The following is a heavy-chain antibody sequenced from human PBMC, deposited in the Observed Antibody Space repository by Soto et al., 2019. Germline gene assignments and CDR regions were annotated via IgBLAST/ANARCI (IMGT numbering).Heavy chain of an antibody. Sequence: QVQLVESGGGVVQPGRSLRLSCAASGFTFSSYGMHWVRQAPGKGLEWVAVISYHGSSKDYADSVKGRFTISRDNSKNTLYLQMNSLRGEDTAVYYCAKDRQLGSSLYYFDYWCQGTLVTVSS. CDR2: ISYHGSSK. J-gene: IGHJ4*02. CDR1: GFTFSSYG. D-gene: IGHD5-18*01. V-gene: IGHV3-30*18. CDR3: AKDRQLGSSLYYFDY.